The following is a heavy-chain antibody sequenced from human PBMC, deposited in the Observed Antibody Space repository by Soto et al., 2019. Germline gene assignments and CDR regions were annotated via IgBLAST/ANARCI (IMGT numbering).Heavy chain of an antibody. J-gene: IGHJ4*02. V-gene: IGHV4-59*11. CDR2: IYYRGTT. Sequence: QVQLQESGPGLVKPSETLSLTCSVSGVSTSNHYWTWIRKPPGQGPEWIGCIYYRGTTNYNASFNSRVTISVDTSKNQFSRKLPSVTTADTAVYYCARGGGSPYHDHEFDYWGQGILVTVSS. CDR1: GVSTSNHY. CDR3: ARGGGSPYHDHEFDY. D-gene: IGHD2-2*01.